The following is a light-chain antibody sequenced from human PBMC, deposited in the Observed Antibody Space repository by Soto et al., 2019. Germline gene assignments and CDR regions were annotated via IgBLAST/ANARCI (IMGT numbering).Light chain of an antibody. V-gene: IGLV2-14*01. CDR1: SSDVGGYNY. J-gene: IGLJ1*01. Sequence: QSALTQPASVSGSPGQSITISCTGTSSDVGGYNYVSWYQQHPGKAPKLMIYEVSNRPSGVCNRFSGSKSGNTASLTISGLQAEDEADYYCSSYTSSPHVFGTGTKVTVL. CDR2: EVS. CDR3: SSYTSSPHV.